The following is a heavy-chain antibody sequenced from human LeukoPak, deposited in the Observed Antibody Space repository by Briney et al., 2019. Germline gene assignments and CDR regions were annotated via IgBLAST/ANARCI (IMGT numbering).Heavy chain of an antibody. Sequence: ASVKVSCKASGYTFTSYYMHWVRQAPGQGLEWMGIINTSGGSTSYAQKFQGRVTMTRDTSTSTVYMVLSSLSSEDTAVYYCARDSLYDIVTGPGYYGMDVWGQGATVTVSS. CDR1: GYTFTSYY. V-gene: IGHV1-46*01. CDR3: ARDSLYDIVTGPGYYGMDV. CDR2: INTSGGST. D-gene: IGHD3-9*01. J-gene: IGHJ6*02.